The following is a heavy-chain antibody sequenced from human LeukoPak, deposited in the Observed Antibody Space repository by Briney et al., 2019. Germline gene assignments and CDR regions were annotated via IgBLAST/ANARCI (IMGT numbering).Heavy chain of an antibody. D-gene: IGHD1-26*01. CDR2: ISYDGSNK. V-gene: IGHV3-30-3*01. Sequence: GRSLRLSCAASGFTFSSYAMHWVRQAPGKGLEWVAVISYDGSNKYYADSVKGRFTIPRDNSKNTLYLQMNSLRAEDTAVYYCAREGGASGAFDIWGQGTMVTVSS. CDR3: AREGGASGAFDI. J-gene: IGHJ3*02. CDR1: GFTFSSYA.